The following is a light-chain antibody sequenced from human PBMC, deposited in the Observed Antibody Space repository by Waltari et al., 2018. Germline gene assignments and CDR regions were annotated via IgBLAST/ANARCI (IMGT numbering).Light chain of an antibody. CDR1: QSVSSNY. J-gene: IGKJ2*01. V-gene: IGKV3-20*01. CDR2: GAS. CDR3: QQYGSSPLT. Sequence: CSASQSVSSNYVAWYQQKPGQAPRLLTYGASSSATGIPDRFSGSGSGTDFTLTISRLEPEDFAVYYCQQYGSSPLTFGQGTKLEIK.